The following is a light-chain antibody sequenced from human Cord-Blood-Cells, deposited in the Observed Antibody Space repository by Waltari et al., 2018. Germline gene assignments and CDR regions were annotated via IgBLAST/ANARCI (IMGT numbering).Light chain of an antibody. CDR1: QDISNY. CDR3: QQDDNLPYT. Sequence: DIQMTQSPSSLSASVGDRVTITCQASQDISNYLNWYQQKPGKAPKLLIYDASNLETGVPSRFSGSGSGTDSPFTISSLQPEDIATYYCQQDDNLPYTFGQGTKLEIK. CDR2: DAS. J-gene: IGKJ2*01. V-gene: IGKV1-33*01.